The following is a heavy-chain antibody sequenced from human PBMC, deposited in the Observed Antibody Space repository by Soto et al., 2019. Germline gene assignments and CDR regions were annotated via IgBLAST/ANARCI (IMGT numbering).Heavy chain of an antibody. D-gene: IGHD4-17*01. CDR2: INHSGST. CDR3: AIQAGDNYGDHQGD. V-gene: IGHV4-34*01. CDR1: GGSFSGYY. J-gene: IGHJ4*02. Sequence: PSETLSLTCAVYGGSFSGYYWSWIRQPPGKGLEWIGEINHSGSTNYNPSLKSRVTISVDTSKNQFSLKLSSVTAADTAVYYCAIQAGDNYGDHQGDWGQGTLVTVSS.